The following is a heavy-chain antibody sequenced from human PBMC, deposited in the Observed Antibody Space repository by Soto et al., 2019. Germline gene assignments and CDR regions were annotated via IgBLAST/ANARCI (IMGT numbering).Heavy chain of an antibody. Sequence: PSETLSLTWTVSGGYISSYYWSWIRQPPGKGLEWIGYIYYSGSTNYNPSLKSRVTISVDTSKNQFSLKLGSVTAADTAVYYCARTRGGYGYYYYYGMDVWGQGTTVTVSS. CDR1: GGYISSYY. CDR3: ARTRGGYGYYYYYGMDV. CDR2: IYYSGST. D-gene: IGHD3-22*01. J-gene: IGHJ6*02. V-gene: IGHV4-59*01.